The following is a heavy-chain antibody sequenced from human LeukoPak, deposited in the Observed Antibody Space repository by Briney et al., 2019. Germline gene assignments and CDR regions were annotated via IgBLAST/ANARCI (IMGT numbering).Heavy chain of an antibody. CDR3: ARVNMVGPILEDYYFYMDV. V-gene: IGHV1-18*01. CDR2: ISAYNGYT. D-gene: IGHD1-26*01. CDR1: GYTFTSYG. Sequence: ASVKVSCKASGYTFTSYGFSWVRQAPGQGIEWMGWISAYNGYTYNSQKFQDRVTMTTEKSTTTAYMELRSLKSDDTAVYYCARVNMVGPILEDYYFYMDVWGKGTAVTVS. J-gene: IGHJ6*03.